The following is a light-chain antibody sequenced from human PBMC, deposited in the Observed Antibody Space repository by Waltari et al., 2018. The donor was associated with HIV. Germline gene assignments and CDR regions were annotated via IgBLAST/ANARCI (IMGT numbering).Light chain of an antibody. CDR2: NID. V-gene: IGLV2-14*03. CDR3: ASNRFDYTLV. J-gene: IGLJ2*01. Sequence: QSALTQPASVSGFPGQTINISCTGISTDSRFYQHVSWYQQHPGSVPRLIIYNIDSRPSGISDHFSGSRSGDSASLTISGLQSGDEAHYYCASNRFDYTLVFGG. CDR1: STDSRFYQH.